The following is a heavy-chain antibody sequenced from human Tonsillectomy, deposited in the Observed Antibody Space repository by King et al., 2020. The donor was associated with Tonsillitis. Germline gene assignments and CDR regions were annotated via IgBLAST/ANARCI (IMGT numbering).Heavy chain of an antibody. Sequence: VQLVESGGGVVQPGRSLRLSCAASGFTFSSYAFHWVRQAPGKGLEWVAVISHDGSHKYYADSVKGRLTISRDNSKSTLYLQMNSLRDEDTAIYYCARDPHRLGDTGVRFDHGGQGNLVTVPS. J-gene: IGHJ4*02. CDR3: ARDPHRLGDTGVRFDH. D-gene: IGHD2-8*02. V-gene: IGHV3-30-3*01. CDR1: GFTFSSYA. CDR2: ISHDGSHK.